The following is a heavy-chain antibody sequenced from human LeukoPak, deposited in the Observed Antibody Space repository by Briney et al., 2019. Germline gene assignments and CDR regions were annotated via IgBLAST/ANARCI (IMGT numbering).Heavy chain of an antibody. CDR2: ISSSSSYI. J-gene: IGHJ4*02. CDR3: ARSTTVTLFDY. CDR1: GFTFSSYW. Sequence: SGGSLRLSCAASGFTFSSYWMHWVRQAPGKGLEWVSSISSSSSYIYYADSVKGRFTISRDNAKNSLYLQMNSLRAEDTAVYYCARSTTVTLFDYWGQGTLVTVSS. V-gene: IGHV3-21*01. D-gene: IGHD4-17*01.